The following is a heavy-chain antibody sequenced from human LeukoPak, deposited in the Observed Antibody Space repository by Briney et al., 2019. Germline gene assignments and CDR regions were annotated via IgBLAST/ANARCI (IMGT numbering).Heavy chain of an antibody. D-gene: IGHD7-27*01. J-gene: IGHJ5*02. CDR2: IIPIFGTA. CDR3: ARGSPNWGKYNWFDP. Sequence: SVKVSCKASGGTFSSYAISWVRQAPGQGLEWMGGIIPIFGTANYAQKFQGRVTIAADESTSTAYMELSSLRSEDTAVYYCARGSPNWGKYNWFDPWGQGTLVTVSS. V-gene: IGHV1-69*13. CDR1: GGTFSSYA.